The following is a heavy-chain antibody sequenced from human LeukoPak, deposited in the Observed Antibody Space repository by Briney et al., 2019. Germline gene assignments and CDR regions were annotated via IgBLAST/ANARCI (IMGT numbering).Heavy chain of an antibody. CDR1: GGTFSSYA. CDR3: ARRTGGGSGSFDY. J-gene: IGHJ4*02. Sequence: GASVKVSCKASGGTFSSYAISWVRQAPGQGLEWMGGIIPIFGTANYAQKFQGRVTITADESTSTAYMELSSLRSEDTAVYYCARRTGGGSGSFDYWGQGTLVTVSS. CDR2: IIPIFGTA. V-gene: IGHV1-69*01. D-gene: IGHD3-10*01.